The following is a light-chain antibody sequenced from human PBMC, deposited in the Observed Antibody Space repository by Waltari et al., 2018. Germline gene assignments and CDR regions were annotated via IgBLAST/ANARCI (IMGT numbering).Light chain of an antibody. CDR1: SSYIGAGYD. CDR3: QSYDSSPSGVV. CDR2: GNT. J-gene: IGLJ2*01. V-gene: IGLV1-40*01. Sequence: QSVLTQPPSMSGAPGQRVTISCTGSSSYIGAGYDVHWYQQLPGTAPKLLLYGNTYRPSGVPDRFSGSKSGTSASLAITGLQAEDEADYYCQSYDSSPSGVVFGGGTKLTV.